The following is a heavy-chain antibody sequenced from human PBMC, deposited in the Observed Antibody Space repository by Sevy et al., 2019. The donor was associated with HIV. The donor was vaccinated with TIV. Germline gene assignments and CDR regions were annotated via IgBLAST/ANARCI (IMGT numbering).Heavy chain of an antibody. CDR3: ARGGPNQQQLDYFDY. J-gene: IGHJ4*02. D-gene: IGHD6-13*01. V-gene: IGHV4-59*01. Sequence: SETLSLTCTVSGDSINFYYWNWIRQPPGKGLEWIGYIYYSGSTDYSPSLKSRVSMSVDTSKNHFPLKLNSVTAADTAIYYCARGGPNQQQLDYFDYWGQGTLVTVSS. CDR1: GDSINFYY. CDR2: IYYSGST.